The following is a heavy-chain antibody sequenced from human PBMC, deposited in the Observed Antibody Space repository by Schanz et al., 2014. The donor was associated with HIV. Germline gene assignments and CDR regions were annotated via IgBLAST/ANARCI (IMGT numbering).Heavy chain of an antibody. J-gene: IGHJ5*02. V-gene: IGHV1-2*02. CDR3: ARGASVAARGWFDP. Sequence: QVQLVQSGAEVKKPGASVKVSCKASGYTFSDHYMHWVRQAPGQGLEWMGWINPNSGSTIYAQKFQGRVTMTRDTSINTVYMGLTSLTPDDTAVYFCARGASVAARGWFDPWGQGTLIIVSS. CDR2: INPNSGST. D-gene: IGHD3-10*01. CDR1: GYTFSDHY.